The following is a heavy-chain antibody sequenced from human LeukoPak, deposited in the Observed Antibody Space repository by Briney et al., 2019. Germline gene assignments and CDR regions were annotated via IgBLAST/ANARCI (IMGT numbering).Heavy chain of an antibody. CDR1: GFTFDDYA. J-gene: IGHJ4*02. CDR3: AKDLHYGSGTGGFDY. D-gene: IGHD3-10*01. Sequence: PGGSLRLSCAASGFTFDDYAMHWVRQAPGKGLEWVSGISWNSGSIGYADSVKGRFTISRDNAKNSLYLQMNSLRAEDMALYYCAKDLHYGSGTGGFDYWGQGTLVTVSS. CDR2: ISWNSGSI. V-gene: IGHV3-9*03.